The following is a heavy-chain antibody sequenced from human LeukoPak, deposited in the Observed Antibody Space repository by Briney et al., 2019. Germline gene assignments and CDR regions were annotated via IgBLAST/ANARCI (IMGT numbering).Heavy chain of an antibody. Sequence: PSETLSLTCTVSGGSISSSSYYWGWIRQPPGKGLEWIGSIYYSGSTSYNPSLKSRVTTSVDTSKNQFSLKLSSVTAADTAVYYRARRKASGRMYWGQGTLVTVSS. J-gene: IGHJ4*02. D-gene: IGHD6-19*01. CDR2: IYYSGST. V-gene: IGHV4-39*01. CDR1: GGSISSSSYY. CDR3: ARRKASGRMY.